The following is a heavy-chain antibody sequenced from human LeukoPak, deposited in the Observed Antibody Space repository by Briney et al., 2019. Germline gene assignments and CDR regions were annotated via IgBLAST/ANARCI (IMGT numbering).Heavy chain of an antibody. CDR2: ISGYNGNT. CDR3: ARDGHRMYYYGSSDYRFDY. D-gene: IGHD3-22*01. Sequence: ASVKVSCKASGYTLTGYYMHWVRQAPGQGLEWMGWISGYNGNTHYAQKLQGSVTMTTDTSTSTAYMELRSLRSDDTAVYYCARDGHRMYYYGSSDYRFDYWGQGTLVTVSS. V-gene: IGHV1-18*04. J-gene: IGHJ4*02. CDR1: GYTLTGYY.